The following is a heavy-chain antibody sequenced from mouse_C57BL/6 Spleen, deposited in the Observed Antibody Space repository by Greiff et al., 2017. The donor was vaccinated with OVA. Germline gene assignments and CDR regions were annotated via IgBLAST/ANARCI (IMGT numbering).Heavy chain of an antibody. CDR3: TRSRDYAMDY. CDR2: IYPGNSDT. Sequence: VQLQQSGTVLARPGASVKMSCKTSGYTFTSYWMHWVKQRPGQGLEWIGAIYPGNSDTSYNQKFTGKAKLTAVTSASTAYMELSSLTNEDSAVYYYTRSRDYAMDYWGQGTSVTVSS. V-gene: IGHV1-5*01. J-gene: IGHJ4*01. CDR1: GYTFTSYW.